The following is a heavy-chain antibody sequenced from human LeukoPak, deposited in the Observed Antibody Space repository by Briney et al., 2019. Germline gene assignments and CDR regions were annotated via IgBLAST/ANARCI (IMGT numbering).Heavy chain of an antibody. J-gene: IGHJ4*02. CDR3: ARNGAYCIGY. D-gene: IGHD2-8*01. V-gene: IGHV4-4*02. CDR1: GGSISSGTW. CDR2: IYRTGST. Sequence: PSETLSLTCAVSGGSISSGTWWSWVRQPPGKGLEWIGEIYRTGSTSYNPSLKSRVTISVDKSKNQFSLDLNSVTAADTAVYYCARNGAYCIGYWGQGTLVTVSS.